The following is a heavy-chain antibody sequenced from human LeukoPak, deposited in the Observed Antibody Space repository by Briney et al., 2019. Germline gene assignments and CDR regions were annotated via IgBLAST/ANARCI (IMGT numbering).Heavy chain of an antibody. CDR2: ISSSSSYI. D-gene: IGHD2-2*01. CDR3: ARYCSNDGIDY. J-gene: IGHJ4*02. CDR1: GFTFSSYS. V-gene: IGHV3-21*01. Sequence: GGSLRLSCAASGFTFSSYSMNWVRQAPGKGLEWVSSISSSSSYIYYADSVKGRFTISRDNAKNSQYLQMNSLRAEDTAVYYCARYCSNDGIDYWGQGTLVTVSS.